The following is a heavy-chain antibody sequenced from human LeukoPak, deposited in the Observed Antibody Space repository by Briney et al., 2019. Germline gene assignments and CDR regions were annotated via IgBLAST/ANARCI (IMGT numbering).Heavy chain of an antibody. CDR2: IYPGDSDT. CDR1: GSSFTNYW. CDR3: ARRGPGSTVIEYYFDY. J-gene: IGHJ4*02. Sequence: GESLKISSEGSGSSFTNYWLGWVRELPGKGLEMMGIIYPGDSDTRYSPSFQGQVTISADKSISTAYLQWSSLKASDTAMYYCARRGPGSTVIEYYFDYWGQGTLVTVSS. D-gene: IGHD4-17*01. V-gene: IGHV5-51*01.